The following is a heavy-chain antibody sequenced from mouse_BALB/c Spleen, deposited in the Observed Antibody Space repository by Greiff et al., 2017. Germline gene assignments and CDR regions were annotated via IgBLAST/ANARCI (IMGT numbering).Heavy chain of an antibody. CDR3: TRGLQFAY. V-gene: IGHV1S81*02. D-gene: IGHD2-13*01. J-gene: IGHJ3*01. Sequence: QVQLQQSGAELVKPGASVQLSCKASGYTFTSYYMYWVKQRPGQGLEWIGEINPSNGGTNFNEKFKSKATLTVDKSSSTAYMQLSSLTSEDSAVYYCTRGLQFAYWGQGTLVTVSA. CDR1: GYTFTSYY. CDR2: INPSNGGT.